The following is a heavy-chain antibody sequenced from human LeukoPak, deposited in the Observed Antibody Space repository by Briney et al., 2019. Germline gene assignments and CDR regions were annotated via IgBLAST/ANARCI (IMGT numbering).Heavy chain of an antibody. Sequence: GGSLRLSCVASGFTFGKYWMSWVRQAPGKGLEWVANVKLDGSEKNYVDSVKGRFTISRDNTKNSLYLQMNSLRAEDTAVFYCARDQYDTWSRRGNFDSWGQGTLVIVSS. D-gene: IGHD3-3*01. CDR3: ARDQYDTWSRRGNFDS. J-gene: IGHJ4*02. CDR1: GFTFGKYW. V-gene: IGHV3-7*03. CDR2: VKLDGSEK.